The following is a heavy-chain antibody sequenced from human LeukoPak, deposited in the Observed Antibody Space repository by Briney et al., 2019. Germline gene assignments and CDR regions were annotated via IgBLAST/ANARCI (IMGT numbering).Heavy chain of an antibody. CDR3: ARHPGKVTNDWYFDL. D-gene: IGHD4-23*01. CDR1: GYTFTGYY. J-gene: IGHJ2*01. CDR2: INPNSGGT. V-gene: IGHV1-2*02. Sequence: PGASVKVSCKASGYTFTGYYMHWVRQAPGQGLEWMGWINPNSGGTNYAQKFQGRVTMTRDTSITTAYMELSRLSSDDTAVYYCARHPGKVTNDWYFDLWGRGTLVTVSS.